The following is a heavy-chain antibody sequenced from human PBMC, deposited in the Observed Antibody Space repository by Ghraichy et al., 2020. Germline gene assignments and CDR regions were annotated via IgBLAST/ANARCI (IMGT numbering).Heavy chain of an antibody. V-gene: IGHV1-8*01. CDR3: ARGGYDFWSGYGGYYSYNLDV. D-gene: IGHD3-3*01. J-gene: IGHJ6*02. Sequence: ASVKVSCKASGYTFSSYDINWVRQASGQGLEWMGWMNPKSGQTTYAQNFQDRVTMTTNISITTAYMELSSLTSEDTAVYYCARGGYDFWSGYGGYYSYNLDVWGRGNTVTVSS. CDR2: MNPKSGQT. CDR1: GYTFSSYD.